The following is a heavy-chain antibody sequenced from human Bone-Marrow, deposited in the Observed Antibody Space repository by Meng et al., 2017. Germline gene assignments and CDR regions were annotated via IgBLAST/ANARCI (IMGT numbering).Heavy chain of an antibody. CDR2: IIPIFGTA. V-gene: IGHV1-69*06. CDR1: GGTFSSYA. CDR3: ARESRDIAVAGVY. J-gene: IGHJ4*02. D-gene: IGHD6-19*01. Sequence: QGQLVQSGAAVTKPGSSVKVPCQASGGTFSSYAISWVRQAPGQGLEWMGGIIPIFGTANYAQKFQGRVTITADKSTSTAYMELSSLRSEDTAVYYCARESRDIAVAGVYWGQGTLVTVSS.